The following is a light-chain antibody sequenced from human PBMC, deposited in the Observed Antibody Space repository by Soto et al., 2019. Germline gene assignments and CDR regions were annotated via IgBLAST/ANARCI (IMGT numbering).Light chain of an antibody. CDR3: QQYDNLPSYS. V-gene: IGKV1-33*01. J-gene: IGKJ2*01. CDR2: HAS. CDR1: QDISNY. Sequence: DIQMTQSPSSLSASVGDRVTITCQASQDISNYLNWYQQKPGKAPTLLIYHASNLETGVPSRFSGRGSCTDFTFTISSLQPEDIATYYCQQYDNLPSYSFGQGTKLEIK.